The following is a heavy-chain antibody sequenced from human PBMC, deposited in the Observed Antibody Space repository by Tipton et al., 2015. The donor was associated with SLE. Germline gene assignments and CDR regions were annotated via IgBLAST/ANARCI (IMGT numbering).Heavy chain of an antibody. CDR2: ISYDGSNK. V-gene: IGHV3-30*04. CDR1: GFTFSSYA. Sequence: PLRLSCAASGFTFSSYAMHWVRQAPGKGLEWVAVISYDGSNKYYADSVKGRFTISRDNSKNTLYLQMNSLRAEDTAVYYCARGEGVVNAFDIWGQGTMVTVSS. D-gene: IGHD2-2*01. CDR3: ARGEGVVNAFDI. J-gene: IGHJ3*02.